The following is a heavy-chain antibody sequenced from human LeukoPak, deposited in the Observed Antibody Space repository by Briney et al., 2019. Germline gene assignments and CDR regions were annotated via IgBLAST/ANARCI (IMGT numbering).Heavy chain of an antibody. V-gene: IGHV3-72*01. D-gene: IGHD1-26*01. J-gene: IGHJ4*02. CDR2: TRNKANSYTT. CDR1: GFTFSDHY. CDR3: ARVRSGSLDY. Sequence: GGSLRLSCAASGFTFSDHYMDWVRQAPGKGLEWVGRTRNKANSYTTEYAASVKGRFTISRDDSKNSLYLQMNSLKTEDTAVYYCARVRSGSLDYWGQGTLVIVSS.